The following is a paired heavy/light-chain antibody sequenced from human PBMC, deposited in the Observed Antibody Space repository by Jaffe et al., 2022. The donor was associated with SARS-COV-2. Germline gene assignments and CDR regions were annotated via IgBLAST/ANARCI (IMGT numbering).Light chain of an antibody. J-gene: IGLJ2*01. CDR2: DNT. CDR3: QSFDNSLSGLV. CDR1: SSNIGAPYY. V-gene: IGLV1-40*01. Sequence: QSVLTQPPAVSGAPGQRVIISCTGSSSNIGAPYYVHWYQQLPGMAPKLLIYDNTNRPSGVPDRFSGSKSGTSASLAITGLQAEDEADYFCQSFDNSLSGLVFGGGTKLTVL.
Heavy chain of an antibody. CDR1: GFPFRNAW. V-gene: IGHV3-15*01. CDR3: ATTVGYSGYDLGH. J-gene: IGHJ4*02. CDR2: IISEAGGGTT. Sequence: EVQLVESGGGLVKPGGSLRLSCAGSGFPFRNAWMSWVRQAPGKGLEWVGRIISEAGGGTTDYVAPVKGRFTISRDDSKTTLYLQMNSLKTEDTAVYYCATTVGYSGYDLGHWGPGILVTVSS. D-gene: IGHD5-12*01.